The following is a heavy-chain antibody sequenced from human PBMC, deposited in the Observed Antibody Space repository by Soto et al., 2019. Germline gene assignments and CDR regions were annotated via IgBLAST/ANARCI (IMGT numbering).Heavy chain of an antibody. CDR1: GFTFSSYW. J-gene: IGHJ5*02. D-gene: IGHD4-17*01. CDR2: IKQDGSEK. Sequence: PGGSLRLSCAASGFTFSSYWMSWVRQAPGKGLEWVANIKQDGSEKYYVDSVKGRFTVSRDNAKNSLYLQMNGLRAEDTAVYYCASVGSAASSTVTTYHQGWFDPWGQGT. CDR3: ASVGSAASSTVTTYHQGWFDP. V-gene: IGHV3-7*05.